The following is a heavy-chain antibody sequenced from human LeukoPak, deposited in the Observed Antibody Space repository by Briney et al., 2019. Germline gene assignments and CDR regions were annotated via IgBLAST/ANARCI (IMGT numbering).Heavy chain of an antibody. D-gene: IGHD4-11*01. CDR3: ARWRYSNFDY. CDR2: TYYRSTWYN. CDR1: GARVSSNSAA. J-gene: IGHJ4*02. V-gene: IGHV6-1*01. Sequence: SQTLSLTFAISGARVSSNSAAWPWIRQSPSRGLEWLGRTYYRSTWYNDYAVSVKSRITINPDTSKNQFSLQLNSVTPEDTAVYYCARWRYSNFDYWGQGTLVTVSS.